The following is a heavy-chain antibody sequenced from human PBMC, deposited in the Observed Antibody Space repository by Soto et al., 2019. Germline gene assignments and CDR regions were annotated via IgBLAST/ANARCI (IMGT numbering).Heavy chain of an antibody. CDR1: GFTFSSYA. CDR2: ISGSGGST. V-gene: IGHV3-23*01. Sequence: TGGSLRLSCAASGFTFSSYAMSWVRQAPGKGLEWVSAISGSGGSTYYADSVKGRFTISRDNSKNTLYLQMNSLRAEDTAVYYCAKDGEPIAAAGVDAFDIWGQGTMVTVSS. D-gene: IGHD6-13*01. J-gene: IGHJ3*02. CDR3: AKDGEPIAAAGVDAFDI.